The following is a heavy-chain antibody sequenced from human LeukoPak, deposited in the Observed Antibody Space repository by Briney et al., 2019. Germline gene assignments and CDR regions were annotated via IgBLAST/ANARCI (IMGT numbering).Heavy chain of an antibody. Sequence: PGRSLRLSCAASGFTFSSYAMHWVRQAPGKGLEWVAVISYDGSNKYYADSMKGRFTISRDNSKNTLYLQMNSLRAEDTAVYYCARSGTVTTLGYWGRGTLVTVSS. J-gene: IGHJ4*02. CDR2: ISYDGSNK. V-gene: IGHV3-30*04. CDR3: ARSGTVTTLGY. D-gene: IGHD4-17*01. CDR1: GFTFSSYA.